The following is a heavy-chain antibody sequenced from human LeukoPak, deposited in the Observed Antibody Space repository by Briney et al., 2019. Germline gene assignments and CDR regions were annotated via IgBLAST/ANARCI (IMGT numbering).Heavy chain of an antibody. J-gene: IGHJ4*02. CDR3: ARDRGIVGATLTYYFDY. V-gene: IGHV1-18*01. Sequence: ASVKVSCKASGYTFTSYGITWVRQAPGQGLEWMGWISAYNGNTNYAQKLQGRVTMTTDTSTSTAYMELRSLRSGDTAVYYCARDRGIVGATLTYYFDYWGQGTLVTVSS. CDR2: ISAYNGNT. D-gene: IGHD1-26*01. CDR1: GYTFTSYG.